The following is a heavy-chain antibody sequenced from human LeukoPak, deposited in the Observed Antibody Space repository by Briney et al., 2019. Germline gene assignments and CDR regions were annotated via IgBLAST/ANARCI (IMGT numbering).Heavy chain of an antibody. D-gene: IGHD6-19*01. CDR2: IRSKAYGGTT. J-gene: IGHJ5*02. Sequence: GRSLRLSCTASGFTFGDYAMSWVRQAPGKRLEWVGFIRSKAYGGTTEYAASVKGRFTISRDDSKSIAYLQMNSLKTEDTAVYYCTRAKGGYSSGWYWFDPWGQGTLVTVSS. CDR3: TRAKGGYSSGWYWFDP. V-gene: IGHV3-49*04. CDR1: GFTFGDYA.